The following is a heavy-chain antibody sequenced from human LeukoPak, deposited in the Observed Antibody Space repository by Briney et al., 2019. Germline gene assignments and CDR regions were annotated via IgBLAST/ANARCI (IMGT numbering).Heavy chain of an antibody. D-gene: IGHD6-19*01. CDR3: AKLSGWYEFDY. CDR1: GFTFDDYA. V-gene: IGHV3-9*01. CDR2: ISWNSGSI. Sequence: PGGSLRLSCAASGFTFDDYAMHWVRQAPGKGLEWVSGISWNSGSIGYADSVKGRFTISRDNAKNSLYLQMNSLRAEDTALHYCAKLSGWYEFDYWGQGTLVTVSS. J-gene: IGHJ4*02.